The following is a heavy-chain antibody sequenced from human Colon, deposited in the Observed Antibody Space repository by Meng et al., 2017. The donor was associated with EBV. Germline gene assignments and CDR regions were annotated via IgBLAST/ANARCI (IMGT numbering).Heavy chain of an antibody. CDR3: ASLYGDSSVWYLDL. V-gene: IGHV4-31*03. J-gene: IGHJ2*01. CDR1: GGSISSGNTY. D-gene: IGHD4-17*01. CDR2: IYYSGST. Sequence: QWPLQESGPGLVKPSQTLSLTCTFSGGSISSGNTYWSWIRQHPGKGLEYIGYIYYSGSTYYNPSLKSRVIISVDTSKNQFSLRLNSVTAADTAVYYCASLYGDSSVWYLDLWGRGTLVTVSS.